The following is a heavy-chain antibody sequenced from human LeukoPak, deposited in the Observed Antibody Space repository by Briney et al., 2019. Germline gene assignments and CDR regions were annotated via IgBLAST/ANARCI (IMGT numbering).Heavy chain of an antibody. CDR2: IYYSGST. J-gene: IGHJ4*02. CDR3: ARVGNPRRATIVMLDY. D-gene: IGHD5-24*01. V-gene: IGHV4-59*01. Sequence: SETLSLTCTVSGGSISSYYWSWIRQPPGKGLEWIGYIYYSGSTNHNPSLKSRVTISVDTSKNQFSLKLSSVTAADTAVYYCARVGNPRRATIVMLDYWGQGTLVTVSS. CDR1: GGSISSYY.